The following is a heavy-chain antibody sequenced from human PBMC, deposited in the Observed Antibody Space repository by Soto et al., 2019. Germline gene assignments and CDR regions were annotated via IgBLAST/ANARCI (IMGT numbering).Heavy chain of an antibody. D-gene: IGHD3-16*01. CDR3: ARGLNYVVY. CDR2: INQSGST. Sequence: SGPTLVNPTQTLTLTCTFSGFSLSSSGMCASWLRQPPGKGLEWIGEINQSGSTNYNPSLKSRVTISIDTSKNQFSLKVSSVTAADTAVYYCARGLNYVVYWGPGTLLTVST. V-gene: IGHV4-31*03. CDR1: GFSLSSSGM. J-gene: IGHJ4*02.